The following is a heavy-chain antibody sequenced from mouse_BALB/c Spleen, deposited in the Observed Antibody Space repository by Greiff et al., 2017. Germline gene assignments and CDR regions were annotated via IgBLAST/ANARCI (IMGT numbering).Heavy chain of an antibody. CDR2: IDPYNGGT. CDR3: ARGGYEGDYAMDY. J-gene: IGHJ4*01. CDR1: GYSFTGYN. V-gene: IGHV1S135*01. D-gene: IGHD2-2*01. Sequence: EVQLVESGPELGKPGASVKISCKASGYSFTGYNMYWVKQSHRKSLEWIGYIDPYNGGTSYNQKSKGKATLTVDKSSSTAYMHLNSLTSEDSAIYYCARGGYEGDYAMDYWGQGTSVTVSS.